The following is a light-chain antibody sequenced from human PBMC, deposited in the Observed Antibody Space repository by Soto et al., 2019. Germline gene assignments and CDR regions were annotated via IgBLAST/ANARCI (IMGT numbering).Light chain of an antibody. CDR2: GVS. CDR1: ITDIGAYNY. CDR3: TSYSRYRVLV. Sequence: QSVLTQPAAVSGSPGQSITISCTGTITDIGAYNYVSWYQQHPGKAPKLLIYGVSSRPSGVSNRFSGSKSGNAAYLTISGLQADDEADYYCTSYSRYRVLVFGGGTKVTVL. J-gene: IGLJ3*02. V-gene: IGLV2-14*01.